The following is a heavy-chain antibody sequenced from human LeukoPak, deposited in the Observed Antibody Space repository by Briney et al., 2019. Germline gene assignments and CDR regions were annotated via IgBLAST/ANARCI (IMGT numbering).Heavy chain of an antibody. CDR2: MNPNSGNT. Sequence: ASVKVSCKASGGTFSSYEISWVRQAPGQGLEWMGWMNPNSGNTGYAQKFQGRVTMTRNTSISTAYMELSSLRSEDTAVYYCARKPVYSSSRNWFDPWGQGTLVTVSS. CDR1: GGTFSSYE. J-gene: IGHJ5*02. D-gene: IGHD6-13*01. CDR3: ARKPVYSSSRNWFDP. V-gene: IGHV1-8*02.